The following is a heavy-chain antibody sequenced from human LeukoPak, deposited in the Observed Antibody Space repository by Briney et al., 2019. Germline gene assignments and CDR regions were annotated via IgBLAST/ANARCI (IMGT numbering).Heavy chain of an antibody. Sequence: PSETLSLTCTVSGGSISSHYWSWIRRPPGKGLEWIGYIYYSGSTNYNPSLKSRVTISVDTSKNQFSLKLSSVTAADTAVYYCARLGASNLAVAAYDYWGQGTLVTVSS. CDR3: ARLGASNLAVAAYDY. D-gene: IGHD6-19*01. V-gene: IGHV4-59*11. CDR1: GGSISSHY. J-gene: IGHJ4*02. CDR2: IYYSGST.